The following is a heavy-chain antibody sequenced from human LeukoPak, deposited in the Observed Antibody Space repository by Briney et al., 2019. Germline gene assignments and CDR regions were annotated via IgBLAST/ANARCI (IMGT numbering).Heavy chain of an antibody. Sequence: LGASVKVSCKASGGTFSSYAISWVRQAPGQGLEWMGGIIPIFGTANYAQKFQGRVTITTDESTSTAYMELSSLRSEDTAVYYCARLAGGSGSYYRVYWFDPWGQGTLVTASS. J-gene: IGHJ5*02. CDR3: ARLAGGSGSYYRVYWFDP. D-gene: IGHD3-10*01. CDR2: IIPIFGTA. V-gene: IGHV1-69*05. CDR1: GGTFSSYA.